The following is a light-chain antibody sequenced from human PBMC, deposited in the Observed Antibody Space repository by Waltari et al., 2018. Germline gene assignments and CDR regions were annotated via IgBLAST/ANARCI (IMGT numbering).Light chain of an antibody. CDR1: QSVGRT. J-gene: IGKJ1*01. CDR3: QHYVPLPVT. Sequence: IVLTQSPGTLSLCRGERAPLSCRASQSVGRTLAWYQKRPGQAPRLLFYGSTTRATAYPDSFSGSGSGTDFSLTISKLEPEEFAVYYCQHYVPLPVTFDQGTTVEIK. V-gene: IGKV3-20*01. CDR2: GST.